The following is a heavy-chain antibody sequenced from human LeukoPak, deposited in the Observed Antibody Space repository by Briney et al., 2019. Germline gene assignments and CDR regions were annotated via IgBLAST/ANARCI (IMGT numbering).Heavy chain of an antibody. CDR1: GFTFSSYA. CDR2: ISYDGSNK. Sequence: PGRSLRLSCAASGFTFSSYAMHWVRQAPGKGLEWVAVISYDGSNKYYADSVKGRFTISRDNSRNTLYLQMNSLRADDTAVYYCARVRERAFDIWGQGTMVTVSS. D-gene: IGHD5-24*01. V-gene: IGHV3-30-3*01. J-gene: IGHJ3*02. CDR3: ARVRERAFDI.